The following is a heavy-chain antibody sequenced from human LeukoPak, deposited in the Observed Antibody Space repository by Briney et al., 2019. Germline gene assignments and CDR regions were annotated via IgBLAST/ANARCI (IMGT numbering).Heavy chain of an antibody. V-gene: IGHV3-23*01. J-gene: IGHJ6*03. CDR1: GFTFNSYA. CDR2: ISDSGGRI. Sequence: GGSLRLSCAASGFTFNSYAMTWVRQAPGKGLEWVSLISDSGGRIYYADSVKGRFTVSRDNSKNTMYLQMNSLRAEDTAVYYCVKGPDYYGSGSYLWYMDVWGRGTTVIISS. D-gene: IGHD3-10*01. CDR3: VKGPDYYGSGSYLWYMDV.